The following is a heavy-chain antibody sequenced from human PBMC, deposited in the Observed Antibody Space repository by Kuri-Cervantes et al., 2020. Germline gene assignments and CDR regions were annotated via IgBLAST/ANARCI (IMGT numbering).Heavy chain of an antibody. CDR3: ARDYPIGGYGGHDAFDI. V-gene: IGHV3-66*01. J-gene: IGHJ3*02. CDR2: IYSGGST. D-gene: IGHD4-23*01. Sequence: GESLKISCAASGFTVSSNYMSWVRQAPGKGLEWVSVIYSGGSTYYADSVKGRFTISRDNSKNTLYLQMNSLRAEDTAVYYCARDYPIGGYGGHDAFDIWGQGTMVTVSS. CDR1: GFTVSSNY.